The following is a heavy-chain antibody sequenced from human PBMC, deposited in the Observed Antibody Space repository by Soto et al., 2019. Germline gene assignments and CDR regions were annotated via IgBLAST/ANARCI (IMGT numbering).Heavy chain of an antibody. Sequence: PGGSLRLSCAASGCTFSSYGMHWVRQAPGKGLEWVAVISYDGSNKYYADSVNGRFTISRDNSKNTLYLQMNSLRAEVTAVYYCANSLPPYYYDSSGYYRDYWGQGT. J-gene: IGHJ4*02. CDR3: ANSLPPYYYDSSGYYRDY. V-gene: IGHV3-30*18. CDR1: GCTFSSYG. CDR2: ISYDGSNK. D-gene: IGHD3-22*01.